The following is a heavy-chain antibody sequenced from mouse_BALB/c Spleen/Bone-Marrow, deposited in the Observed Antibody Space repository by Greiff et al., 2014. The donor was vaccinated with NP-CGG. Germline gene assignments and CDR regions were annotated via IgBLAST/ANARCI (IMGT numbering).Heavy chain of an antibody. Sequence: QVQLQQSGAELVRPGTAVNVSCKASGYAFTNYLIEWVKQRPGQGLVWIGVINPGSGGANYNEKFKGKATLTADKSSSTAYMQRSSLTSDDSAVYFCARFGRYYFDYWGQGTTLTVSS. J-gene: IGHJ2*01. CDR2: INPGSGGA. CDR1: GYAFTNYL. CDR3: ARFGRYYFDY. V-gene: IGHV1-54*01.